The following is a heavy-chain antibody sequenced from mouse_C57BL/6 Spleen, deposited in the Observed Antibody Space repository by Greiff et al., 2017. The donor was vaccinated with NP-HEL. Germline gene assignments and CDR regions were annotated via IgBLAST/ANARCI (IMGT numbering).Heavy chain of an antibody. CDR2: IRNKANNHAT. CDR1: GFTFSDAW. V-gene: IGHV6-6*01. Sequence: DVHLVESGGGLVQPGGSMKLSCAASGFTFSDAWMDWVRQSPEKGLEWVAEIRNKANNHATYYAESVKGRFTISRDDSKSSVYLQMNSLRAEDTGMYYCTRQGVVATDWYFDVWGTGTTVTVSS. D-gene: IGHD1-1*01. J-gene: IGHJ1*03. CDR3: TRQGVVATDWYFDV.